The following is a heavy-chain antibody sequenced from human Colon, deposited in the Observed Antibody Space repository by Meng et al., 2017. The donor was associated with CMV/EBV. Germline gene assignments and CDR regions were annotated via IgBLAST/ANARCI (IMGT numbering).Heavy chain of an antibody. Sequence: GGSLRLSCAVSGFIFSSYGMHWVRQAPGKGLEWVAFIRYDGSNEYYADSVKGRFTISRDNSKNTLHLQMSSLRAEDTAIYYCAREGGSRGNYYGMDVWGQGTTVTVSS. D-gene: IGHD3-16*01. V-gene: IGHV3-30*02. CDR3: AREGGSRGNYYGMDV. CDR2: IRYDGSNE. CDR1: GFIFSSYG. J-gene: IGHJ6*02.